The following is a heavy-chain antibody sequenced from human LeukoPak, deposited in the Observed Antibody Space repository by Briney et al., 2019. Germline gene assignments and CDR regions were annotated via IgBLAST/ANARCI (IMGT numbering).Heavy chain of an antibody. V-gene: IGHV4-30-2*01. CDR2: IYHGGRT. CDR1: GASIDAAGYS. D-gene: IGHD6-19*01. CDR3: ARATWVAGGYWFDP. Sequence: SETLSLTCAVSGASIDAAGYSWNWIRQAPGKDLEWIGNIYHGGRTSYKSSLKSRVTISVDTSKNHFSLKLTSVTAADTAVYYCARATWVAGGYWFDPWGQGALVTVSS. J-gene: IGHJ5*02.